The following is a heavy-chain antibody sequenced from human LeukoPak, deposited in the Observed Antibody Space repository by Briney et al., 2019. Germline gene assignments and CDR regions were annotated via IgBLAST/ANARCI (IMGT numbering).Heavy chain of an antibody. CDR1: GFTFSSYS. D-gene: IGHD1-26*01. J-gene: IGHJ4*02. CDR3: AGDRSVNLLVGPQGY. CDR2: ISGSGGST. V-gene: IGHV3-23*01. Sequence: GGSLRLSCAASGFTFSSYSMNWVRQAPGKGLEWVSAISGSGGSTYYADSVKGRFTISRDNSKNTLYLQMNSLRADDTALYYCAGDRSVNLLVGPQGYWGQGILVTVSS.